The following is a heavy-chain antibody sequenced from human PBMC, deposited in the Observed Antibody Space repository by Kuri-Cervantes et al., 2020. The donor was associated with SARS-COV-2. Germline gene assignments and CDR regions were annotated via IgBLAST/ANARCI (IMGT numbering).Heavy chain of an antibody. CDR1: GLTFSSYG. Sequence: GESLKISCAASGLTFSSYGMHWVRQAPGKGLEWVAFIRYDGSNKYYADSVKGRFTISRDNSKNTLYLQMNSLRAEDTAVYYCAKDQHGIVVVVAAIDYWGQGTLVTVSS. J-gene: IGHJ4*02. V-gene: IGHV3-30*02. D-gene: IGHD2-15*01. CDR2: IRYDGSNK. CDR3: AKDQHGIVVVVAAIDY.